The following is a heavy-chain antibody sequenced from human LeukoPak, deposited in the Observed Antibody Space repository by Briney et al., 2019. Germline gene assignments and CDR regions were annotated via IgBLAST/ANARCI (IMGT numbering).Heavy chain of an antibody. CDR3: ARGILDLMLRGLVVF. V-gene: IGHV3-66*01. CDR1: GFTVNSNY. Sequence: PGGSLRLSRAVSGFTVNSNYLTWVRQAPGKGLEWVSVIDSGGSAYYADSVKGRFTISRDNSKNTLYLQMNSLKAEDTAVYYCARGILDLMLRGLVVFWGQGTLVTVSS. CDR2: IDSGGSA. D-gene: IGHD3-10*01. J-gene: IGHJ4*02.